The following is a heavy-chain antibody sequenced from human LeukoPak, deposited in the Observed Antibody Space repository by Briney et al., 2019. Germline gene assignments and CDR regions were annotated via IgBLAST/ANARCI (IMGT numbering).Heavy chain of an antibody. Sequence: SETLSLTCTVSGGSISSSSYYWGWLRQPPGKGLEWIGSIYYSGSTYYYPALKSRVTISVDTSKNQFSLKLSSVTAADTAVYYCERRIAAPGYYFDYRGHGTMVTVSS. CDR2: IYYSGST. V-gene: IGHV4-39*01. J-gene: IGHJ4*01. D-gene: IGHD6-6*01. CDR3: ERRIAAPGYYFDY. CDR1: GGSISSSSYY.